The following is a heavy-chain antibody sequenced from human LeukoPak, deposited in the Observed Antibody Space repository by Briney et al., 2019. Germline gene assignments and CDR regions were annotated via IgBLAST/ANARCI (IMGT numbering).Heavy chain of an antibody. CDR2: IYSGGST. V-gene: IGHV3-53*01. J-gene: IGHJ6*03. D-gene: IGHD5-12*01. CDR3: ALATIFGAYYYYYYMDV. CDR1: GFTVSSNY. Sequence: GGSLRLSCAASGFTVSSNYMSWVRQAPGKGLELVSVIYSGGSTYYADSVKGRFTISRDNSKNTLYLQMNSLGAEDTAVYYCALATIFGAYYYYYYMDVWGKGTTVTVSS.